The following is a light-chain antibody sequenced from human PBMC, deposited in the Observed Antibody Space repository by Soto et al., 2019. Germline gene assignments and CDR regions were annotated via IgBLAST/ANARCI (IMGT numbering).Light chain of an antibody. Sequence: EIVMTQSPATLSVSPGERATLSCRASQSVSTYLAWYQQKPGQAPRLLIYGASNRATGIPDRFSGSGSGTDFTLTISRLEPEDFAVYYCQQYGGSPRTFGQGTKVDIK. CDR3: QQYGGSPRT. J-gene: IGKJ1*01. CDR1: QSVSTY. CDR2: GAS. V-gene: IGKV3-20*01.